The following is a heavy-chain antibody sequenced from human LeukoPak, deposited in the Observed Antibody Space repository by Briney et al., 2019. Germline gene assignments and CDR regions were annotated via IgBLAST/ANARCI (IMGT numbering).Heavy chain of an antibody. D-gene: IGHD3-10*01. V-gene: IGHV4-34*01. CDR2: INHSGST. Sequence: SETLSLTCAVYGGSFSGYYWSWIRQPPGKGLEWIGEINHSGSTNYNPSLKSRVTISVDTSKNQFSLKLSSVTAADTAVYYCARLKRVRGVIMRRYFDCWGQGTLVTVSS. CDR1: GGSFSGYY. J-gene: IGHJ4*02. CDR3: ARLKRVRGVIMRRYFDC.